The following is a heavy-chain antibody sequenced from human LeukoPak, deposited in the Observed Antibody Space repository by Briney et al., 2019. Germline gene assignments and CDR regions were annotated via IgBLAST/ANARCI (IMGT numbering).Heavy chain of an antibody. J-gene: IGHJ5*02. CDR2: IYYSGST. CDR3: ARYDYYDSKGWFDP. CDR1: GGSISSGGYY. V-gene: IGHV4-31*03. Sequence: SQTLSLTCTVSGGSISSGGYYWSWIRQHPGKGLEWIGYIYYSGSTYYNPSLKSRVTISVATSKNQFSLKLSSVTAADTAVYYCARYDYYDSKGWFDPWGQGTLVTVSS. D-gene: IGHD3-22*01.